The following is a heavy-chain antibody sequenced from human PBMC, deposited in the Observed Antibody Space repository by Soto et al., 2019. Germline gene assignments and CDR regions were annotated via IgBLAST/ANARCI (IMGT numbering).Heavy chain of an antibody. CDR2: IIPIFGTA. Sequence: QVQLVQSGAAVKKPGSSVKVSCKASGGTFSSYAISWVRQAPGQGLEWMGGIIPIFGTANYAQKFQGRVTITADESTSTAYMELSSLRSEDTAVYYCASVLLGYCSGGSCYSENYWGQGTLVTVSS. D-gene: IGHD2-15*01. J-gene: IGHJ4*02. CDR3: ASVLLGYCSGGSCYSENY. V-gene: IGHV1-69*12. CDR1: GGTFSSYA.